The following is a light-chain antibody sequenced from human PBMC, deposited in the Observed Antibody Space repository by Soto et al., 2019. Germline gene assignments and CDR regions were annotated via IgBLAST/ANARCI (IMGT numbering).Light chain of an antibody. J-gene: IGKJ5*01. CDR1: ESLLHSNGNTY. Sequence: DIVITQSPLSLPVTPGEPASISCTSSESLLHSNGNTYLAWFQQKPGQPPKLLIYWASTRKSGVPDRFSGSGSGTDFTLTITSLQAEDVAVYYCQQYHSDPITFGQGTRLEIK. CDR3: QQYHSDPIT. V-gene: IGKV4-1*01. CDR2: WAS.